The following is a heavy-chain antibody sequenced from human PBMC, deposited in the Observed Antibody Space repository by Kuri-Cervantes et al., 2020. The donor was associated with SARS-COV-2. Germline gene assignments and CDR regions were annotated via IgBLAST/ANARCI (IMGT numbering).Heavy chain of an antibody. CDR1: GYTFTSYG. V-gene: IGHV1-18*01. D-gene: IGHD3-22*01. J-gene: IGHJ6*03. CDR2: ISAYNGDT. CDR3: ARTGGDEDSSGYYSYYYYYMDV. Sequence: ASVKVSCKASGYTFTSYGISWVRQAPGQGLEWMGWISAYNGDTNYAQKLQGRVTITTDESTSTAYMELSSLRSEDTAVYYCARTGGDEDSSGYYSYYYYYMDVWGKGTTVTVSS.